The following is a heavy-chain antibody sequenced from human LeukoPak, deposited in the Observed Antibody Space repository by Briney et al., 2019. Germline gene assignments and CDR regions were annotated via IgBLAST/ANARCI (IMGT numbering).Heavy chain of an antibody. CDR2: ISAYNGNT. D-gene: IGHD6-13*01. Sequence: ASVKVSCKASGYTFTSYGISWVRQAPGQGLEWMGWISAYNGNTNYAQKLQGRVTMTTDTSTSTAYMELRSLRSDDTAVYYCVRVWPLADSSSWYGDAFDIWGQGTMVTVSS. V-gene: IGHV1-18*01. J-gene: IGHJ3*02. CDR1: GYTFTSYG. CDR3: VRVWPLADSSSWYGDAFDI.